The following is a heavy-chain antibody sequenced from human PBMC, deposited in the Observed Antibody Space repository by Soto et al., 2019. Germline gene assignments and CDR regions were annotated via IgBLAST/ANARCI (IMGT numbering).Heavy chain of an antibody. CDR1: GDSFTNYA. D-gene: IGHD3-10*01. CDR3: ARDVSSDTTGFRGYDL. CDR2: IILALGTP. V-gene: IGHV1-69*01. Sequence: QVLLVQSGAEMKQPGSSVSVSCKASGDSFTNYAFTWVRQAPGQGPEWLGGIILALGTPHYSQRFQGRLTITADESSSTVYMELGGLTSEDTAIYYCARDVSSDTTGFRGYDLWGQGTQVTVSS. J-gene: IGHJ4*02.